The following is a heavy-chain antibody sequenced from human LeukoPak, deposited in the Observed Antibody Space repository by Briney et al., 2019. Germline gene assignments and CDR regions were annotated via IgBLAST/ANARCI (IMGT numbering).Heavy chain of an antibody. J-gene: IGHJ4*02. D-gene: IGHD3-22*01. Sequence: PSETLSLTCTVSGYSISSGYYWGWIRQPPGKGLEWIGSIYHSGSTYYNPSLKSRVTISVDTSKNQFSLKLSSVTAADTAVYYCATSGAGGPYDSSSYYPFDYWGQGTLVTVSS. CDR1: GYSISSGYY. CDR3: ATSGAGGPYDSSSYYPFDY. V-gene: IGHV4-38-2*02. CDR2: IYHSGST.